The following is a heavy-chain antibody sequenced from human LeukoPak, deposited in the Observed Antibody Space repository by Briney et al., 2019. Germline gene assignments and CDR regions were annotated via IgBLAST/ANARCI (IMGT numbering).Heavy chain of an antibody. CDR3: AKTRYGGSGNPYFFDY. CDR2: ISSDAVNT. V-gene: IGHV3-23*01. CDR1: GFTFSSYA. J-gene: IGHJ4*02. D-gene: IGHD3-10*01. Sequence: PGGSLRLSCAASGFTFSSYAMTWVRQAPGKGLEWVLSISSDAVNTYYAGSVKGRFTISRDNSKNTLYLQMNSLSAEDTALYYCAKTRYGGSGNPYFFDYWGQGTLVTVSS.